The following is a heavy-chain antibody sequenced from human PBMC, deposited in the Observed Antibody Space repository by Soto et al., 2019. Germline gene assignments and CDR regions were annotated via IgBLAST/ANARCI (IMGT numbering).Heavy chain of an antibody. CDR1: GFTFSVYS. D-gene: IGHD6-19*01. Sequence: EVQSVESGGDLVQRGGSLRLSCVASGFTFSVYSMNWVRQAPGKGLEWFSYITSDTKTIKYADSVKGRFTISRDNAKNSVYLKMNSLRDEDTAVYYCARSVEGHFDYWGQGTVVTVSS. CDR3: ARSVEGHFDY. CDR2: ITSDTKTI. J-gene: IGHJ4*02. V-gene: IGHV3-48*02.